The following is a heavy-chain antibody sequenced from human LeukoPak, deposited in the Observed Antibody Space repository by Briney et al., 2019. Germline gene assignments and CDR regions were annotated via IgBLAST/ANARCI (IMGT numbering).Heavy chain of an antibody. CDR2: INPNSGGT. D-gene: IGHD3-22*01. J-gene: IGHJ5*02. Sequence: ASVKVSCKASGYTFTGYYMHWVRQAPGQGLEWMGWINPNSGGTNYAQKFQGRVTMTRDTSISTAYMELSRLRSDDTAVYYCARDPMIVVVITPTGSFDPWGQGILVPVSS. CDR3: ARDPMIVVVITPTGSFDP. CDR1: GYTFTGYY. V-gene: IGHV1-2*02.